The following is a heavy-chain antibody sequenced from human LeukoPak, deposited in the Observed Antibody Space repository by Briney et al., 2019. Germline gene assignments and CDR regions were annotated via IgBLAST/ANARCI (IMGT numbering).Heavy chain of an antibody. CDR3: VSSPYYYDSSGYLNAFDI. D-gene: IGHD3-22*01. V-gene: IGHV4-30-2*01. J-gene: IGHJ3*02. CDR2: IYHSGST. Sequence: SETLSLTCAVSGGSISSGGYSWSWTRQPPGKGLEWIGYIYHSGSTYYNPSLKSRVTISADRSKNQFSLKLSSVTAADTAVYYCVSSPYYYDSSGYLNAFDIWGQGTMVTVSS. CDR1: GGSISSGGYS.